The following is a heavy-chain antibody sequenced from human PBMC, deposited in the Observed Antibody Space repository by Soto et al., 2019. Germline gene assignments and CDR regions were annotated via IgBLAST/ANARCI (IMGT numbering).Heavy chain of an antibody. CDR3: ARDPGGEAVAGYYYGMDV. V-gene: IGHV3-48*02. CDR1: GFTFSSYS. CDR2: ISSSSSTI. D-gene: IGHD6-19*01. Sequence: EVQLVESGGGLVQPGGSLRLSCAASGFTFSSYSMNWVRQAPGKGLEWVSYISSSSSTIYYADSVKGRFTISRDNAKNSLYLQMNRLRDEDTAVYYCARDPGGEAVAGYYYGMDVWGQGTTVTVSS. J-gene: IGHJ6*02.